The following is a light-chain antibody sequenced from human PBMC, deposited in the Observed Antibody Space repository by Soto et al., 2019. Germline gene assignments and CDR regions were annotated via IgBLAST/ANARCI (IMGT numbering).Light chain of an antibody. CDR3: QQYGRSPLT. CDR1: QSVSSSY. V-gene: IGKV3-20*01. Sequence: EIVFTQSPGTLSLSPGEIATLSCRASQSVSSSYLAWYQQKPGQAPRLLIYGASSRATGIPDRFSGSGSGTDFTLTISRLEPEDFAVYYCQQYGRSPLTFGGGNQVDIX. J-gene: IGKJ4*01. CDR2: GAS.